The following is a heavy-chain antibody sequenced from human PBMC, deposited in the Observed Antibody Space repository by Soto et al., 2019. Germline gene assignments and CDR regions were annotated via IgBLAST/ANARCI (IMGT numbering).Heavy chain of an antibody. V-gene: IGHV4-59*08. Sequence: SETLSLTCTVSGGSISSYYWSWIRQPPGKGLEWIGYIYYSGSTNYNPSLKSRVTISVDTSKNQFSLKLSSVTAADTAVYYCARRSCTNGVCYYFDYWGQGTLVTVSS. CDR1: GGSISSYY. CDR2: IYYSGST. J-gene: IGHJ4*02. CDR3: ARRSCTNGVCYYFDY. D-gene: IGHD2-8*01.